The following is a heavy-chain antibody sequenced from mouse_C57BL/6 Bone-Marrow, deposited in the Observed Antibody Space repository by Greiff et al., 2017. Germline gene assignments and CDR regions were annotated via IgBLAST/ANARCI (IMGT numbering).Heavy chain of an antibody. CDR1: GFSLTSYA. J-gene: IGHJ1*03. Sequence: VKLQESGPGLVAPSQSLSITCTVSGFSLTSYAISWVRQPPGKGLEWLGVIWTGGGTNYNSALKSRLSISKDNSKSQVFLKMNSLQTDDTARYYCARNGDYGSSYVWYFDVWGTGTTVTVSS. D-gene: IGHD1-1*01. CDR3: ARNGDYGSSYVWYFDV. CDR2: IWTGGGT. V-gene: IGHV2-9-1*01.